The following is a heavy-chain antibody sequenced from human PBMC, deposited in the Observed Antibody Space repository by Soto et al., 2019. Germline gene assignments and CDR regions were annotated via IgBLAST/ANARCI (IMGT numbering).Heavy chain of an antibody. D-gene: IGHD6-13*01. J-gene: IGHJ4*02. Sequence: GASVKVSCKASGYTFTGYYMHWVRQAPGQGLEWMGWTNPNSGGTNYAQKFQGWVTMTRDTSISTAYMELSRLRSDDTAVYYCARVSSSWYPYYFDYWGQGTLVTVSS. V-gene: IGHV1-2*04. CDR2: TNPNSGGT. CDR1: GYTFTGYY. CDR3: ARVSSSWYPYYFDY.